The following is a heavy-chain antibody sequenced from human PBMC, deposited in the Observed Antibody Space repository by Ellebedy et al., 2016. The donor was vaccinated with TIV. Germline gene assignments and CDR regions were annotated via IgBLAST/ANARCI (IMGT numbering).Heavy chain of an antibody. CDR2: LYGSGRGI. V-gene: IGHV3-23*01. CDR1: GFTFSSFA. Sequence: PGGSLRLSCAASGFTFSSFAMGWVRQTPGKGLEGVSGLYGSGRGIFYSDSVKGRFTISRDNSKNTLYLQMNSLRAEDTGIYYCVKDQIEGDGRWVFDLWGQGTVVTVSS. CDR3: VKDQIEGDGRWVFDL. D-gene: IGHD5-24*01. J-gene: IGHJ3*01.